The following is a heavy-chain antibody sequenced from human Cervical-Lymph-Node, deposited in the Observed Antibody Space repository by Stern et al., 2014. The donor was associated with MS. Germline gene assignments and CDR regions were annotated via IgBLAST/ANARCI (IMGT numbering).Heavy chain of an antibody. CDR1: GFSVATAGVG. D-gene: IGHD2-15*01. CDR2: IYWDDDK. V-gene: IGHV2-5*02. J-gene: IGHJ4*02. CDR3: AHSRVKYCRGGTCYSSLFDY. Sequence: QVTLRESGPTLVKPTQTVTLTCTLSGFSVATAGVGVGWIRQPPGKALEWLALIYWDDDKLYSPSLKNRLTIIKDTSKNQVVLTMTNVDPVDTATYYCAHSRVKYCRGGTCYSSLFDYWGQGTLVTVS.